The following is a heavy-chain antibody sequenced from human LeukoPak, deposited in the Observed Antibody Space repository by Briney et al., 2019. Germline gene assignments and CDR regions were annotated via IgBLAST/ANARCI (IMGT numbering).Heavy chain of an antibody. D-gene: IGHD6-13*01. J-gene: IGHJ6*03. CDR3: ARGIIAAAGIYYYYYMDV. CDR1: GGSISSSNW. CDR2: IYHSGST. V-gene: IGHV4-4*02. Sequence: SGTLSLTCAVSGGSISSSNWWSWVRPPPGKGLEWIGEIYHSGSTNYNPSLKNRVTISVDKSKNQFSLKLSSVTAADTAVYYCARGIIAAAGIYYYYYMDVWGKGTTVTVSS.